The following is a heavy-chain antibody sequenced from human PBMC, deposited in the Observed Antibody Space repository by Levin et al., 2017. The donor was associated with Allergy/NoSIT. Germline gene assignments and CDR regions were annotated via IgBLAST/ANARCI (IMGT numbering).Heavy chain of an antibody. CDR2: ISYDGSNK. CDR3: AKDGPPKLNDYGDNWFDP. CDR1: GFTFSSYG. J-gene: IGHJ5*02. D-gene: IGHD4-17*01. V-gene: IGHV3-30*18. Sequence: PGGSLRLSCAASGFTFSSYGMHWVRQAPGKGLEWVAVISYDGSNKYYADSVKGRFTISRDNSKNTLYLQMNSLRAEDTAVYYCAKDGPPKLNDYGDNWFDPWGQGTLVTVSS.